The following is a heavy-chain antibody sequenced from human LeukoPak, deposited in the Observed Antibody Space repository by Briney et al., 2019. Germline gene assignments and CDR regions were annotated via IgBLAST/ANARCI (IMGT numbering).Heavy chain of an antibody. CDR3: ARGVRRRPDAFDI. J-gene: IGHJ3*02. Sequence: GGSLRLSCAASGFIVSNNCVMWVRQASGKGLEWVSVIYSGGSTYYADSVKGRFTISRDNSKNTLYLQMNSLRAEDTAVYYCARGVRRRPDAFDIWGQGTMVTVSS. D-gene: IGHD6-25*01. CDR1: GFIVSNNC. CDR2: IYSGGST. V-gene: IGHV3-66*01.